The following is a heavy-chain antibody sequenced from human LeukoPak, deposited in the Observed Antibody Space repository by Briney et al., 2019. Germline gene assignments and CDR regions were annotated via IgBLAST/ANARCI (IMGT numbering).Heavy chain of an antibody. CDR1: GGSIGSTNW. CDR3: SRESGAFCPFGY. J-gene: IGHJ4*02. V-gene: IGHV4-4*02. CDR2: ISLTGRT. Sequence: PSETLALTCGVSGGSIGSTNWWSWVRQPPAQGLEWIVEISLTGRTNYNPSLNGRVTMSLDESRNQLSLNLTSVTAADTAIYYCSRESGAFCPFGYWGQGTLVIVPP. D-gene: IGHD1-26*01.